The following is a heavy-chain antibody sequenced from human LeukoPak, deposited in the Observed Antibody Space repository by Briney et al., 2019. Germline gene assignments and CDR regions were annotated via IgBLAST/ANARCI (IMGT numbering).Heavy chain of an antibody. J-gene: IGHJ5*02. CDR3: ARGGAVAGTIDH. Sequence: PGGSLRLSCAASGFTFSSYAMHWVRQAPGKGLEWVAVISYDGSNKYYADSVKGRFTISRDNSKNTLYLQMNSLRAEDTAVYYCARGGAVAGTIDHWGQGTLVTVSS. D-gene: IGHD6-19*01. CDR2: ISYDGSNK. V-gene: IGHV3-30-3*01. CDR1: GFTFSSYA.